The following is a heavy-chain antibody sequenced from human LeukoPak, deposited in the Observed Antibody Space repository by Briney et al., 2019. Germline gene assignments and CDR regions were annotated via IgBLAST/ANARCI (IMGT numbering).Heavy chain of an antibody. J-gene: IGHJ4*02. CDR2: LYYGGST. D-gene: IGHD2-15*01. V-gene: IGHV4-39*01. CDR1: VASISSGTYY. CDR3: ARHVGGPGYSSVPNLDY. Sequence: SETLSLTCSVSVASISSGTYYWAWIRQPPGKGLEWIGSLYYGGSTHYNPSLESRVAISVDTSRNHLSVRLTSVTAADTAVYYCARHVGGPGYSSVPNLDYWGQGTQVTVSS.